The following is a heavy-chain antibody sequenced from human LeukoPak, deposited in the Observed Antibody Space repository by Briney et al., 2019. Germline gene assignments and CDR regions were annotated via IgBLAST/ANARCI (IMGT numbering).Heavy chain of an antibody. J-gene: IGHJ4*02. CDR1: GFTFSSYA. CDR2: ISGSGGST. Sequence: GGSLRPSCAASGFTFSSYAMSWVRQAPGKGLEWVSAISGSGGSTYYADSVKGRFTISRDNSKNTLYLQMNSLRAEDTAVYYCAKDPMVVTQFDYWGQGTLVTVSS. CDR3: AKDPMVVTQFDY. V-gene: IGHV3-23*01. D-gene: IGHD4-23*01.